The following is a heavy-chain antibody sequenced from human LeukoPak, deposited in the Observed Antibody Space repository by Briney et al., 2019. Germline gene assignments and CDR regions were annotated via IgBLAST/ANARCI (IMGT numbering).Heavy chain of an antibody. D-gene: IGHD3-10*02. Sequence: GGSLRLSCADSGFTFSNYNMNWVRQAPGKAMEWVSSITSSGTYTFYADSVKGRFTISRDNAKNSLYLQMDSLGPEDTAVYYCAELGITMIGGVWGKGTTVTISS. CDR3: AELGITMIGGV. J-gene: IGHJ6*04. V-gene: IGHV3-21*01. CDR2: ITSSGTYT. CDR1: GFTFSNYN.